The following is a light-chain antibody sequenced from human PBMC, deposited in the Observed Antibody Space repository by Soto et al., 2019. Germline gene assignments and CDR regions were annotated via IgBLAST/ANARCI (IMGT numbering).Light chain of an antibody. Sequence: QPVLTQSPSASASLGASVKLTCTLSSGHSSYAIAWHQQPPEKGPRYLMKLNSEGSHYKGGGIPDRFSGSSSGAERYLTITGRQSEEEADYYCQTWGRGIQVVATGTKLAPL. J-gene: IGLJ1*01. CDR1: SGHSSYA. V-gene: IGLV4-69*01. CDR2: LNSEGSH. CDR3: QTWGRGIQV.